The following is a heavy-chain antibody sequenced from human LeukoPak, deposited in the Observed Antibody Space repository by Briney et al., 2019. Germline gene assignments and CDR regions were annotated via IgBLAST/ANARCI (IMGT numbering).Heavy chain of an antibody. V-gene: IGHV4-39*07. CDR1: GGSISSGDYC. Sequence: SETLSLTCIVSGGSISSGDYCWDWIRQPPGKGLAWIGSVCRSGSTFYNPSLKSRVTISLDTSKNQFSLKLSSVTAADTAVYYCAREPKDIRTLDYWGQGTLVTVSS. CDR2: VCRSGST. J-gene: IGHJ4*02. CDR3: AREPKDIRTLDY. D-gene: IGHD1-14*01.